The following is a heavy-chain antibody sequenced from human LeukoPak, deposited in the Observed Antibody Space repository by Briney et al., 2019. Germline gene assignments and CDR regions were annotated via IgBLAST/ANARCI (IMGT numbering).Heavy chain of an antibody. Sequence: SETLSLTCTVSGGSIGSSSYYWGWIRQPPGKGLEWIGSIYYSGSTYYNPSLKSRVTISVDTSKNQFSLKLSSVTAADTAVYYCARDRHRGVGAHGWFDPWGQGTLVTVSS. V-gene: IGHV4-39*07. CDR3: ARDRHRGVGAHGWFDP. CDR1: GGSIGSSSYY. J-gene: IGHJ5*02. CDR2: IYYSGST. D-gene: IGHD1-26*01.